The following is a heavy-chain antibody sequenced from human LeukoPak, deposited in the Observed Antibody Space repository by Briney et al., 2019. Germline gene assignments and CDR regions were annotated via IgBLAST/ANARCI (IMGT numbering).Heavy chain of an antibody. CDR1: GLTFDDYA. Sequence: GGSLRLSCAASGLTFDDYAMHWVRQAPGKGLEWVSGISWNSGSIGYADSVKGRFTISGDNAKNSLYLQMNSLRAEDTALYYCAKDREYSSSSSFDYWGQGTLVTVSS. J-gene: IGHJ4*02. D-gene: IGHD6-6*01. V-gene: IGHV3-9*01. CDR2: ISWNSGSI. CDR3: AKDREYSSSSSFDY.